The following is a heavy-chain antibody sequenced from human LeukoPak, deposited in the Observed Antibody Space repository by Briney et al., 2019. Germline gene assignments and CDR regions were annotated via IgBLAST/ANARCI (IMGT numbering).Heavy chain of an antibody. D-gene: IGHD3-22*01. Sequence: GGSLRLSCAASGFTFSSYAMSWVRQAPGKGLEWVSAISGSGGSTYYADSVKGRFTISRDNSKNTLYLQMSNLRAEDTAVYFCAKVIDSSGNYWGQGTLVTVSS. CDR2: ISGSGGST. CDR1: GFTFSSYA. V-gene: IGHV3-23*01. J-gene: IGHJ4*02. CDR3: AKVIDSSGNY.